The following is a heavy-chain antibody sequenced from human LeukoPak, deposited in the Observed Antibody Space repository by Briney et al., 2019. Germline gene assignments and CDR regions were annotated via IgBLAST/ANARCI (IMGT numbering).Heavy chain of an antibody. CDR1: GFTVSSNY. D-gene: IGHD6-13*01. Sequence: PGGSLRLSCAASGFTVSSNYMSWVRQAPGKGLEWVSVIYSGGSTYYADSVKGRFTISRDNSKNTLYLQMNSLRAEDTAVYYCAKDGAAAGTSRFDPWGQGTLVTVSS. CDR2: IYSGGST. V-gene: IGHV3-53*05. CDR3: AKDGAAAGTSRFDP. J-gene: IGHJ5*02.